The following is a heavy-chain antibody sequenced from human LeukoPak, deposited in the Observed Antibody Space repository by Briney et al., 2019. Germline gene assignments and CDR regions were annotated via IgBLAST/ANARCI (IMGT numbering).Heavy chain of an antibody. J-gene: IGHJ5*02. Sequence: PGGSLRLSCAASGFTFSNYWMHWVRQAPGKGLVWVSRINPDGSSTSYADSVKGRFTISRDNAKNTLYLQMNSLRAEDTAVYYCARGGGVGGPTSTTSGWFDPWGQGTLVTVSS. D-gene: IGHD5-12*01. V-gene: IGHV3-74*01. CDR2: INPDGSST. CDR1: GFTFSNYW. CDR3: ARGGGVGGPTSTTSGWFDP.